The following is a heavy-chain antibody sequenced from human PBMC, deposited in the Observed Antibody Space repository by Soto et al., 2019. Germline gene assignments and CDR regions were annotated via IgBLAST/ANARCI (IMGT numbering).Heavy chain of an antibody. Sequence: PSDTLSLTCTVSGGSIRSYYWSWIRQPPGKELEWIGFIKYTGDTNYNPSLKSRVTISVDTSKNQFSLKLTSVTAADTAVYYCARDRFGLSSAFDYWGQGTPVTVSS. D-gene: IGHD3-22*01. CDR3: ARDRFGLSSAFDY. J-gene: IGHJ4*02. CDR1: GGSIRSYY. CDR2: IKYTGDT. V-gene: IGHV4-59*01.